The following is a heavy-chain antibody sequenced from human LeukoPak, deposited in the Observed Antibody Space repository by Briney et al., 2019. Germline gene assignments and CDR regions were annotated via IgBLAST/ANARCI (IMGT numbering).Heavy chain of an antibody. D-gene: IGHD6-19*01. J-gene: IGHJ4*02. CDR2: IWYDGSNK. CDR3: ARDLGSGWMEGYFDY. V-gene: IGHV3-33*01. CDR1: GFTFSSYG. Sequence: GGSLRLSCAASGFTFSSYGTHGVRQAPGKGLEGVAVIWYDGSNKYYADSVKGRFTISRDNSQNTLYLQMNSLRAEDTAAYYCARDLGSGWMEGYFDYWGQGTLVTVSS.